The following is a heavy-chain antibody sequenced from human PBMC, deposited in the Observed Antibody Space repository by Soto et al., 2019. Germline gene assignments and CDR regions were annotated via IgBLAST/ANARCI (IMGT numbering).Heavy chain of an antibody. Sequence: GGSLRLSCAASGFTFNNAWINWVRQVPGKGLEWVGRVKSKADGGSGDYAAPVKGRFVVSRDDSKDIVYLQMNSLKIEDTGVYYCTTDSRTTLPEIRFDYWGHGTQVTVS. CDR2: VKSKADGGSG. CDR3: TTDSRTTLPEIRFDY. D-gene: IGHD1-26*01. J-gene: IGHJ4*01. V-gene: IGHV3-15*07. CDR1: GFTFNNAW.